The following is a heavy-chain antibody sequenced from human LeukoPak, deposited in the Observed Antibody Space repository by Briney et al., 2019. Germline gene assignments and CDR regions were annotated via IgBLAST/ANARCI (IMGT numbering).Heavy chain of an antibody. J-gene: IGHJ3*02. CDR3: AKALSMGLLSVGAFDI. CDR1: GFTFSSYA. Sequence: GGSLRLSCAASGFTFSSYAMHWVRQAPGKGLEWVSAISGSGGSTYYADSVKGRFTISRDNSKNTLYLQMNSLRAEDTAVYYCAKALSMGLLSVGAFDIWGQGTMVTVSS. D-gene: IGHD4/OR15-4a*01. V-gene: IGHV3-23*01. CDR2: ISGSGGST.